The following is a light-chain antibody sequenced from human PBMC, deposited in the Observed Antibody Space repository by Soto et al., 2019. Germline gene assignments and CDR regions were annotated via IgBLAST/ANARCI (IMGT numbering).Light chain of an antibody. CDR2: GAS. V-gene: IGKV3-20*01. CDR1: QSVSSSY. Sequence: EIVLTQSPGTLSLSPGERATLSCRASQSVSSSYLAWYQQKPGQAPRLLIYGASSRATGIPDRFSGSGSGTDFTLTISRLEPEDFASYYCQQYCSSPHAFGQGTKLEIK. J-gene: IGKJ2*01. CDR3: QQYCSSPHA.